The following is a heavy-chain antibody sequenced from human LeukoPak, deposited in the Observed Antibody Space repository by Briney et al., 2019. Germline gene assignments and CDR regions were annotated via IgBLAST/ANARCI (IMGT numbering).Heavy chain of an antibody. J-gene: IGHJ5*02. CDR2: INHSGST. CDR1: GGSFSGYY. Sequence: SETLSLTCAVYGGSFSGYYWSWIRQPPGKGLEWIGEINHSGSTNYNPSLKSRVTISVDTSKNQFSLKLHSVTAADTAVYYCARGFPSSSRWFDPWGQGTLVTVSS. CDR3: ARGFPSSSRWFDP. D-gene: IGHD6-6*01. V-gene: IGHV4-34*01.